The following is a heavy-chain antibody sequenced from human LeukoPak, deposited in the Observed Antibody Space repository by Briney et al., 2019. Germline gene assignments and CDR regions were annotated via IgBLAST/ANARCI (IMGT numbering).Heavy chain of an antibody. CDR3: ARGHYGLDV. V-gene: IGHV3-11*05. J-gene: IGHJ6*02. CDR1: GFTFSDYT. Sequence: PGGSLRLSCAASGFTFSDYTMTWVRQAPGKGLEWVSYISTSSSHTDYADSVKGRFTISRDDAKDSLFLQMNSLRAEDTAVYYCARGHYGLDVWGQGTTVTVSS. CDR2: ISTSSSHT.